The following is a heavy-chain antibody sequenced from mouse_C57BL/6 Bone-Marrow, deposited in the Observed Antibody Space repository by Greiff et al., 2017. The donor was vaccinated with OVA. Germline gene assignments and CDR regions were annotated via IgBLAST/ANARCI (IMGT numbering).Heavy chain of an antibody. CDR2: INPGSGGT. CDR3: ARITTVVGYFDV. Sequence: QVQLQQSGAELVRPGTSVKVSCKASGYAFTNYLIEWVKQRPGQGLEWIGVINPGSGGTNYNEKFKGKATLTADKSSSTAYMQLSSLTSEDSAVYFCARITTVVGYFDVWGTGTTVTVSS. D-gene: IGHD1-1*01. CDR1: GYAFTNYL. J-gene: IGHJ1*03. V-gene: IGHV1-54*01.